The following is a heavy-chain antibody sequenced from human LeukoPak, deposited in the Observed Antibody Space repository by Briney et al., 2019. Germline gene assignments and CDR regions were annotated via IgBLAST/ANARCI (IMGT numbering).Heavy chain of an antibody. Sequence: GGSLRLSCAASGFTFSSYWMSWVRQAPGKGLEWVANIKQDGSEKYYVDSVKGRFTISRDNAKNLLYLQMNSLRAEDTAVYYCVRPQLGMNYYYYMDVWGRGTTVTVSS. J-gene: IGHJ6*03. CDR1: GFTFSSYW. CDR2: IKQDGSEK. D-gene: IGHD7-27*01. CDR3: VRPQLGMNYYYYMDV. V-gene: IGHV3-7*01.